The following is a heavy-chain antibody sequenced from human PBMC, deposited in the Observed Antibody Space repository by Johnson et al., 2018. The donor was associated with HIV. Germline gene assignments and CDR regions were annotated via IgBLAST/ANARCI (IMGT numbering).Heavy chain of an antibody. V-gene: IGHV3-30*04. Sequence: QLLESGGGVVQPGRSLRLSCAASGFTFSSYAMHWVRQAPGKGLEWVAVISYDGSNKYYADSVKRRFTISRDNSKNTLYLKMNSLIMEDTAVYYCAKVSMTTLVFYAFDIWVQGTMVTVSS. J-gene: IGHJ3*02. D-gene: IGHD4-23*01. CDR3: AKVSMTTLVFYAFDI. CDR2: ISYDGSNK. CDR1: GFTFSSYA.